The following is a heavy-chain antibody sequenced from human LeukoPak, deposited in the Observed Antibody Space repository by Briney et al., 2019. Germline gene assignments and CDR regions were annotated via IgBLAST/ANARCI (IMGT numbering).Heavy chain of an antibody. CDR3: ATPLVRGVDYFDY. J-gene: IGHJ4*02. CDR1: GGSISSSSYY. Sequence: PSETLSPTCTVSGGSISSSSYYWGWIRQPPGKGLEWIGSIYYSGSTYYNPSLKSRVTISVDTSKNQFSLKLSSVTAADTAVYYCATPLVRGVDYFDYWGQGTLVTVSS. CDR2: IYYSGST. D-gene: IGHD3-10*01. V-gene: IGHV4-39*01.